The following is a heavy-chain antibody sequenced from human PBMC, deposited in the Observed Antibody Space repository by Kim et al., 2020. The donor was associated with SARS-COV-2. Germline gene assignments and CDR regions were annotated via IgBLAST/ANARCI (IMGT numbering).Heavy chain of an antibody. V-gene: IGHV4-34*01. Sequence: SETLSLTCAVYGGSFSGYYWSWIRQPPGKGLEWIGEINHSGSTNYNPSLKSRVTISVDTSKNQFSLKLSSVTAADTAVYYCARGISRGSSGYYYYFDYWG. CDR3: ARGISRGSSGYYYYFDY. CDR1: GGSFSGYY. D-gene: IGHD3-22*01. CDR2: INHSGST. J-gene: IGHJ4*01.